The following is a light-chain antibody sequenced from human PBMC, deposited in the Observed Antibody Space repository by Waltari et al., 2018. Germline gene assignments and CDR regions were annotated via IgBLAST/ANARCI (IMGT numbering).Light chain of an antibody. Sequence: QSVLTQPPSASGTPGQRVTISCSGSSSNIGTNYVTWYQQLPGTAPKLPSCRNNPRPSGVPDRFSGAKSGTSASLAISGLRSEDEADYYCAAWDDSLTGWVFGGGTKLTVL. V-gene: IGLV1-47*01. J-gene: IGLJ3*02. CDR1: SSNIGTNY. CDR2: RNN. CDR3: AAWDDSLTGWV.